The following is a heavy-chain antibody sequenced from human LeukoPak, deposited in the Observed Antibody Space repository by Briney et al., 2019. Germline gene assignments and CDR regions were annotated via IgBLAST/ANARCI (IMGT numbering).Heavy chain of an antibody. J-gene: IGHJ4*02. V-gene: IGHV4-39*01. D-gene: IGHD6-19*01. CDR2: MSYSENT. CDR1: GGSISSSNYY. Sequence: SETLSLTCTVSGGSISSSNYYWAWIRQPPGKGLEWIGSMSYSENTYYNPSLESRVSLSVDTSKNHFSLKLSSVTAADTAVYFCARQTGIAVGGTLEYWGQGILVTVAS. CDR3: ARQTGIAVGGTLEY.